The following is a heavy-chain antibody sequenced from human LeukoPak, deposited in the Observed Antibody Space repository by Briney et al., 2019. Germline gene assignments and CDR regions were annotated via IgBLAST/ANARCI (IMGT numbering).Heavy chain of an antibody. D-gene: IGHD2-2*01. Sequence: PSDTQSLTCTVSGGSISSGGYYWSRIRQPPGKGLEWIGYIYHSGSTYYDPSLKSRVTISVDRSKNQFSLKLSSVTAADTAVYYCARVVRDCSSTSCVPHYWGQGTLVTVSS. CDR3: ARVVRDCSSTSCVPHY. CDR1: GGSISSGGYY. V-gene: IGHV4-30-2*01. CDR2: IYHSGST. J-gene: IGHJ4*02.